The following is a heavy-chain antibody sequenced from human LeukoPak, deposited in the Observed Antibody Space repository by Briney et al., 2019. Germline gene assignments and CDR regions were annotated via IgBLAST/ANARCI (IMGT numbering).Heavy chain of an antibody. Sequence: SETLSLTCTVSGGSISSSSYYWGWIRQPPGKGLEWIGSIYYSGSTYHNPSLKSRVTISVDTSKNQFSLKLNSVTAADTAVYYCGSNWSDFDYWGQGILVTVSS. CDR1: GGSISSSSYY. J-gene: IGHJ4*02. CDR2: IYYSGST. V-gene: IGHV4-39*07. D-gene: IGHD1-1*01. CDR3: GSNWSDFDY.